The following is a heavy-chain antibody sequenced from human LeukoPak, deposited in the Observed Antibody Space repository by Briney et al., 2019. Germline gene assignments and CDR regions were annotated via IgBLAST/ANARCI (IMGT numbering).Heavy chain of an antibody. J-gene: IGHJ3*02. CDR3: ARDGGYDAFDI. CDR1: AGSISSYY. CDR2: IYYSGST. Sequence: SETLSLTCTVSAGSISSYYWSWIRQPPGKVREWIGYIYYSGSTNYNPSHKSLVTISVDTSKSQFFLELSSVTAADTAVYYCARDGGYDAFDIWGQGTMVTVSS. D-gene: IGHD6-25*01. V-gene: IGHV4-59*01.